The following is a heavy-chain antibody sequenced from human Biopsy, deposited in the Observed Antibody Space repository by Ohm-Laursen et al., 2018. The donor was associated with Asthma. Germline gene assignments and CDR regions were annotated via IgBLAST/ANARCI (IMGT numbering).Heavy chain of an antibody. V-gene: IGHV1-24*01. J-gene: IGHJ4*02. CDR1: GYTLTDLS. CDR3: ASDFPKDYVRYNFQF. D-gene: IGHD4-17*01. Sequence: SSVKVSCKISGYTLTDLSMHWVRQAPGQGLEWVGGHDHEEGGTVNARRFQGRVTMTEDTSTDTAYMELSSLSSDDTAVYYCASDFPKDYVRYNFQFWGQGTLVTVSS. CDR2: HDHEEGGT.